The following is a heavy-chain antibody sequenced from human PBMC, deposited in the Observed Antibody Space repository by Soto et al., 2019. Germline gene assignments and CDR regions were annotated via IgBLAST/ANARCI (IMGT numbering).Heavy chain of an antibody. V-gene: IGHV1-18*01. D-gene: IGHD6-13*01. CDR2: ISAYHGNT. J-gene: IGHJ5*02. Sequence: QVQLVQSGAEVKKPGAPVKVSCKASGYTFTSYGISWVRQAPGQGLEWQGGISAYHGNTNYAQKLQGRVTMTTDTATSTAYMELRSLRSDDTAVYYCARVLAAAGRRGTYWFDPCVQGTLVTVSS. CDR3: ARVLAAAGRRGTYWFDP. CDR1: GYTFTSYG.